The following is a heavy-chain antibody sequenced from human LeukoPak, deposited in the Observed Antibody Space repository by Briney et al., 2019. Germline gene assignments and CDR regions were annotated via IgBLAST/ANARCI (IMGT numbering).Heavy chain of an antibody. CDR1: GFSFISYG. D-gene: IGHD4-17*01. V-gene: IGHV3-30*18. CDR3: AKRPADYGDYVSYFDY. Sequence: GGSLRLSCAASGFSFISYGMHWVRQAPAKGLERVGVISDDGRRKDYADSVKGRFTISRDNSKDTLYLQMNSLRAEDTAVYYCAKRPADYGDYVSYFDYWGQGTLVTVSS. J-gene: IGHJ4*02. CDR2: ISDDGRRK.